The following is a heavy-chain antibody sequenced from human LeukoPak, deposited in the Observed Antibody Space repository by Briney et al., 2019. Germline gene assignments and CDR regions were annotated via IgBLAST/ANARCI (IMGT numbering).Heavy chain of an antibody. CDR3: ARVRRESRPFWGDGYNYYFDY. V-gene: IGHV1-69*13. Sequence: ASVKFSCKASGGTFSSYAISWVRQAPGQGLEWMGGIIPIFGTANYAQKFQGRVTITADESTSTAYMELSSLRSEDTAVYYCARVRRESRPFWGDGYNYYFDYWGQGTLVTVSS. CDR2: IIPIFGTA. CDR1: GGTFSSYA. D-gene: IGHD5-24*01. J-gene: IGHJ4*02.